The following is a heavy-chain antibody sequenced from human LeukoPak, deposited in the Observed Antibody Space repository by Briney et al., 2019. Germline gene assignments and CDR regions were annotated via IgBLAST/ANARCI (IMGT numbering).Heavy chain of an antibody. Sequence: SETLSLTCTVSGGPISGYYWNWIRQPPGKGLEWIGSIYYSGRTSFNGSLKTRITMSVDTSKNQFSLKLTSVTAADTAVYYCARVPGGWINWFDPWGQGTLVTVSS. D-gene: IGHD6-19*01. J-gene: IGHJ5*02. CDR2: IYYSGRT. V-gene: IGHV4-59*12. CDR3: ARVPGGWINWFDP. CDR1: GGPISGYY.